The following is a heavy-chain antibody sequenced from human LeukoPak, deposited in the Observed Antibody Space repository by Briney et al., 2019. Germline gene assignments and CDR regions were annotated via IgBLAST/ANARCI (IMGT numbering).Heavy chain of an antibody. V-gene: IGHV4-4*07. Sequence: KGSETLSLTCSVSGGSVSRYSWSWIRQSAVKGLEWIGRVYTSGSTNYNPSLKSRVTMSIDTSKNQFSLNLSSVTAADAAVYYCAKSVVPAAPFDSWGQGTLVTVSS. D-gene: IGHD2-2*01. CDR2: VYTSGST. CDR3: AKSVVPAAPFDS. J-gene: IGHJ4*02. CDR1: GGSVSRYS.